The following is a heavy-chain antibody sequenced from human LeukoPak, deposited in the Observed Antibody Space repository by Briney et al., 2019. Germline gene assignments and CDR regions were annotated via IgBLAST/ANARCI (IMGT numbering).Heavy chain of an antibody. CDR1: GGSISSYY. CDR2: IYTSGST. J-gene: IGHJ6*02. Sequence: SETLSLTCTVSGGSISSYYWSWIRQPAGKGLEWIGRIYTSGSTNYNPSLKSRVTMSVDTSKNQFSLKLSSVTAADTAVYYCARGFVPPYCSGGSCYVAPHYCYYGMDVWGQGTTVTVSS. CDR3: ARGFVPPYCSGGSCYVAPHYCYYGMDV. D-gene: IGHD2-15*01. V-gene: IGHV4-4*07.